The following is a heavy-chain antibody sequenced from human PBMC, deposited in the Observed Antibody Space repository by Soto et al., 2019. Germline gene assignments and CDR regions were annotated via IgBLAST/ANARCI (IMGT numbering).Heavy chain of an antibody. Sequence: GGSLRLSCAASGFTFSTYVMHWVRQAPGKGLEWVAVIWYDGSSRYYADSVKGRFTISRDNSKNTLYLQMNSLRAEDTAMYYCASGSGWYSPDYSGPAPLVTVSS. D-gene: IGHD6-19*01. CDR3: ASGSGWYSPDY. J-gene: IGHJ4*02. CDR1: GFTFSTYV. CDR2: IWYDGSSR. V-gene: IGHV3-33*01.